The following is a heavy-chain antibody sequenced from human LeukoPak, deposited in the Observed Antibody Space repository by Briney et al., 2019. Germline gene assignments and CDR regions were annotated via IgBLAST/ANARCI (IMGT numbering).Heavy chain of an antibody. CDR3: AKDWAFDI. CDR2: IRYNGSKD. J-gene: IGHJ3*02. V-gene: IGHV3-30*02. CDR1: GFTFNSYN. Sequence: GGSLRLSCAASGFTFNSYNMHWARQAPGKGLEWVAFIRYNGSKDYYADSVKGRFTISRDNSKNMLYLQMSSLRAEDTAVYYCAKDWAFDIWGQGTMVTVSS.